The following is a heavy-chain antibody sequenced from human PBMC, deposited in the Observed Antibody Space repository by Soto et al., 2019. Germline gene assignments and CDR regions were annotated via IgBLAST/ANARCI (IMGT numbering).Heavy chain of an antibody. J-gene: IGHJ4*02. CDR3: ARHVYYDVLKKNY. CDR2: IYPGNSDT. Sequence: ELQLVQSGAEVKKPGESLKISCKGSGYNFANYWIGWVRQMPGKGLEWMGIIYPGNSDTRYSPSFQGQATISADTSISTAYLEWSSLKASDTAIYYCARHVYYDVLKKNYWGQGTLVTVSS. D-gene: IGHD3-9*01. V-gene: IGHV5-51*01. CDR1: GYNFANYW.